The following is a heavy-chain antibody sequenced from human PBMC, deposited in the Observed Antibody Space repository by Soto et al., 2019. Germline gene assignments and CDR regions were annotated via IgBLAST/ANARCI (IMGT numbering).Heavy chain of an antibody. V-gene: IGHV4-39*01. CDR1: GCSNSSNSHY. CDR3: ARQPNSCTIGVCYTGTSVACSFDY. Sequence: SETLSLTCTVSGCSNSSNSHYWGWIRKPPGKGLEWIGSIYYSGSTYYNPSLKSRLTISVDTSKNQFSLKLSSVTAAYTAVYYCARQPNSCTIGVCYTGTSVACSFDYWGQGTLVTVSS. J-gene: IGHJ4*02. D-gene: IGHD2-8*01. CDR2: IYYSGST.